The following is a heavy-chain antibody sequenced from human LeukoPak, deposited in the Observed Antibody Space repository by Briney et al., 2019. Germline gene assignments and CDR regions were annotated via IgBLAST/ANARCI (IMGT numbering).Heavy chain of an antibody. Sequence: GGSLRLSCIASGFTFSTSWMNWVRQPPGKGLVWVSRINVDGSRTVYADSVKGRFTISRDNAKNALYLQMSSLRAEDTAVYYCRHGNSSGDYWGQGTLVTVSS. V-gene: IGHV3-74*01. CDR2: INVDGSRT. J-gene: IGHJ4*02. CDR3: RHGNSSGDY. CDR1: GFTFSTSW. D-gene: IGHD6-6*01.